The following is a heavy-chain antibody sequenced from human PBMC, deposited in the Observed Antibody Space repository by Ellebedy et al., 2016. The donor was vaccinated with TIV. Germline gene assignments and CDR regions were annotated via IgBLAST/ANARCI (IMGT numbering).Heavy chain of an antibody. Sequence: SVKVSCKALRGTFGNYASSWVRQAPGQGLEWLGRIIPIFDVRDYAQDLLGRRTITADENTNTAYMELSSLRSDDTAVYFCARNSDIIEVPSAYASSFDIWGQGTMVTVSS. CDR3: ARNSDIIEVPSAYASSFDI. CDR1: RGTFGNYA. V-gene: IGHV1-69*13. J-gene: IGHJ3*02. D-gene: IGHD2-15*01. CDR2: IIPIFDVR.